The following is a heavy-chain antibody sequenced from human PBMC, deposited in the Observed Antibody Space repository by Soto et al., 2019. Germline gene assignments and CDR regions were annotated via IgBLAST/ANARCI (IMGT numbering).Heavy chain of an antibody. Sequence: PGGSLRLSCAASGFTFSSYAMSWVRQAPGKGLEWVSAISGSGGSTYYADSVKGRFTISRDNSKNTLYLQMNSLRAEDTAVYYCAKGGSGWLSRANWFDPWGQGTLVTVSS. CDR1: GFTFSSYA. D-gene: IGHD3-22*01. J-gene: IGHJ5*02. V-gene: IGHV3-23*01. CDR2: ISGSGGST. CDR3: AKGGSGWLSRANWFDP.